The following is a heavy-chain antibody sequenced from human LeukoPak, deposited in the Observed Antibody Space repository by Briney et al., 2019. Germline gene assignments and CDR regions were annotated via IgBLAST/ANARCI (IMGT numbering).Heavy chain of an antibody. V-gene: IGHV4-61*08. Sequence: SETLSPTCTVSGASIRSGDYYWSWVRQPPGKGLEWIGYIYNSGSTNYNPSLKSRVTISVDTSKNQFSLKLTSVTAADTAVYYCVRDRELTYWGQGTLVTVSS. CDR2: IYNSGST. J-gene: IGHJ4*02. D-gene: IGHD1-26*01. CDR3: VRDRELTY. CDR1: GASIRSGDYY.